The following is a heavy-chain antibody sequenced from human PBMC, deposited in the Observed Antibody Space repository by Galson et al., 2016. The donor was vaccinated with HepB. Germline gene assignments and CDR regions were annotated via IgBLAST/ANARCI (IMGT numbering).Heavy chain of an antibody. Sequence: SLRLSCAASGFTVSNNYMSWVRQAPGKGLEWVSVIYSGGSTYYADSVKGRYTISRDNSKNTLYLQMNSLRAGDTAVYYCARGVWFGLYYGMDVWGQGTTVTVSS. V-gene: IGHV3-53*01. J-gene: IGHJ6*02. D-gene: IGHD3-10*01. CDR2: IYSGGST. CDR3: ARGVWFGLYYGMDV. CDR1: GFTVSNNY.